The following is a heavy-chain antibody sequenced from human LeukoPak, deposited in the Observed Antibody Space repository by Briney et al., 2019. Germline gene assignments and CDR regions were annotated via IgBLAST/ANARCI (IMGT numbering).Heavy chain of an antibody. V-gene: IGHV3-30*18. D-gene: IGHD1-1*01. CDR1: GFTFSSYG. Sequence: GGSLRLSCAASGFTFSSYGMRWVRQAPGKGLEWVAVISYDGSNKYYADSVKGRFTISRDNSKNTLYLQMNSLRAEDTAVYYCAKEDETGYFDYWGQGTLVTVSS. CDR2: ISYDGSNK. CDR3: AKEDETGYFDY. J-gene: IGHJ4*02.